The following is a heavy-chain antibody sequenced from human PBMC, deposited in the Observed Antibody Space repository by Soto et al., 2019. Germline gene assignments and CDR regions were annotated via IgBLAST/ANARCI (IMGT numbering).Heavy chain of an antibody. Sequence: SLRRSGVCSGFTFSNNAMHWVRQAPGKGLECVAFISYDSSEIFYADSVKGRFTISRDNPENTLFLHMNSPRADDTAVYYCAIARVADSSLDHWGQGILVTVSS. D-gene: IGHD3-3*01. J-gene: IGHJ4*01. CDR1: GFTFSNNA. V-gene: IGHV3-30*01. CDR3: AIARVADSSLDH. CDR2: ISYDSSEI.